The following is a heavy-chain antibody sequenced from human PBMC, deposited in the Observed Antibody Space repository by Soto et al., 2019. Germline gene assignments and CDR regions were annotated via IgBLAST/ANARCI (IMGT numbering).Heavy chain of an antibody. CDR1: GYTFTGYY. V-gene: IGHV1-2*02. Sequence: ASVKVSGEASGYTFTGYYMHWWRQPTGQRLEWMGWINPNSGGTNYAQKFQGRVTMTRDTSISTAYMELSRLRSDDTAVYYCARSKPAYYYGMDVWGQGTTVTVSS. J-gene: IGHJ6*02. CDR2: INPNSGGT. CDR3: ARSKPAYYYGMDV.